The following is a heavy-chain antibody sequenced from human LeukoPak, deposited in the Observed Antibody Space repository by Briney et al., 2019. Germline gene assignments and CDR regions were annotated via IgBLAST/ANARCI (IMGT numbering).Heavy chain of an antibody. CDR2: IIPIFGTA. CDR1: EGTFNNYA. Sequence: GASVKVSCTASEGTFNNYAISWVGQAPGQGLEWVGGIIPIFGTANYAQKFQSRVTITSGVTTNTAYMELSSLRSEDTAVDYCATDGHTSMITSWFDPWGQGTLVTVSS. CDR3: ATDGHTSMITSWFDP. J-gene: IGHJ5*02. V-gene: IGHV1-69*13. D-gene: IGHD5-18*01.